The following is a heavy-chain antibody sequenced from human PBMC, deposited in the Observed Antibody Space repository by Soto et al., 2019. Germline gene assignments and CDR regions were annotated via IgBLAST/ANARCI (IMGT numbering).Heavy chain of an antibody. CDR3: ARTTAVPNTLRSRYFFDY. D-gene: IGHD4-17*01. CDR2: VYYSGTT. CDR1: GDSVSDKTYY. V-gene: IGHV4-61*01. Sequence: SETLSLTCSVSGDSVSDKTYYWIWIRHPPGKRLEWIGYVYYSGTTNYNPSLKSRVTISVDLSKNRFSLRLSSVTTADTALYYCARTTAVPNTLRSRYFFDYWGQGTLVTVSS. J-gene: IGHJ4*02.